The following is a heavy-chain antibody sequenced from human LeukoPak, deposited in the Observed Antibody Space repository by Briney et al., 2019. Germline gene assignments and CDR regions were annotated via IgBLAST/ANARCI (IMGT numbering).Heavy chain of an antibody. CDR3: ARDNAWFGHAFDI. Sequence: GGSLRLSCAASGFTFSSYSMNWVRQAPGKGLEWVSSISSSSSYIYYADSVKGRFTISRENAKNSLYLQMNSLRAEDTAVYYCARDNAWFGHAFDIWGQGTMVTVSS. CDR2: ISSSSSYI. CDR1: GFTFSSYS. D-gene: IGHD3-10*01. J-gene: IGHJ3*02. V-gene: IGHV3-21*01.